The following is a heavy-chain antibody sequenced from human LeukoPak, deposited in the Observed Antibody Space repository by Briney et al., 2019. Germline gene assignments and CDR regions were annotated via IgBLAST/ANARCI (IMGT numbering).Heavy chain of an antibody. CDR1: GYSFSSYG. J-gene: IGHJ5*02. CDR3: ARGLRYFDWSQNWFDP. V-gene: IGHV3-33*01. CDR2: IWYDGNSK. D-gene: IGHD3-9*01. Sequence: GGSLRLSCAASGYSFSSYGMHWVRQAPGKGLEWVAIIWYDGNSKYYADSVKGRFTISRDNSKNILYLQTNSLRAEDTAVYYCARGLRYFDWSQNWFDPWGQGTLVTVSS.